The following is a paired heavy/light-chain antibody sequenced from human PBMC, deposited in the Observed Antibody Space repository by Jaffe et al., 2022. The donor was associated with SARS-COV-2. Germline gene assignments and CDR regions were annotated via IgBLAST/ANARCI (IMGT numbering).Light chain of an antibody. V-gene: IGKV3-20*01. J-gene: IGKJ2*01. CDR3: QQYHSAPDT. CDR1: QILTRSY. CDR2: GAS. Sequence: EIVLTQSPGTLSLSPGERATLSCRASQILTRSYLAWYQQTPGQTPRLLIYGASSRATGIPDRFSGSGSGTDFTLTISRLEPADSAIYYCQQYHSAPDTFGQGTKLEIK.
Heavy chain of an antibody. J-gene: IGHJ4*02. D-gene: IGHD1-26*01. Sequence: EVQLVESGGGLVQPGGSLRLSCVASGFTFRSYWMNWVRQAPGRGLEWVANVNEDGSYQQYVDSVKGRFSISRDNAKNSLYLQMNTLRVEDTAVYYCAPGAPLGASVYVSWGQGALVTVSS. CDR2: VNEDGSYQ. V-gene: IGHV3-7*03. CDR3: APGAPLGASVYVS. CDR1: GFTFRSYW.